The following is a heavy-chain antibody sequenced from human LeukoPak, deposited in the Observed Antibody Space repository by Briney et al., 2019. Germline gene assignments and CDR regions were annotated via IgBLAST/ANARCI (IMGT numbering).Heavy chain of an antibody. J-gene: IGHJ4*02. CDR1: GGSISSYY. Sequence: PSETLSLTCNVSGGSISSYYWNWIRQPPGKGLEWIGYIYSSGSGNYNPSLKSQVTFSVDTSKNQFSLKLSSVTAADTAVYYCARIRNYEIDYWGQGTLVTVSS. V-gene: IGHV4-4*09. D-gene: IGHD3-3*01. CDR3: ARIRNYEIDY. CDR2: IYSSGSG.